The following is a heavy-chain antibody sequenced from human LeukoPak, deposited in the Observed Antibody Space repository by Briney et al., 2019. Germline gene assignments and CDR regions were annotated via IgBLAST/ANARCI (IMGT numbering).Heavy chain of an antibody. J-gene: IGHJ4*02. CDR2: MSASGSHT. D-gene: IGHD3-3*01. CDR1: GFTFSDFA. Sequence: GGSLRLSCAASGFTFSDFAMSWVRQAPGKGLEWVSGMSASGSHTHSADFVKGRFTISRDNFKNTLYLQMNGLRAEDTAVYYCAKEDRDYDFWSGYYISDYFDYWGQGTLVTVSS. CDR3: AKEDRDYDFWSGYYISDYFDY. V-gene: IGHV3-23*01.